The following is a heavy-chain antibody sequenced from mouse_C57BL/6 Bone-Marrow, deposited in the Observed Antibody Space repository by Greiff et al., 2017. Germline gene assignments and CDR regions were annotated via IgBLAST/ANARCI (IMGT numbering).Heavy chain of an antibody. CDR1: GYTFTSYW. V-gene: IGHV1-52*01. J-gene: IGHJ1*03. CDR3: ARDCYYYGTWYFDF. Sequence: QVQLQQPGAELVRPGSSVKLSCKASGYTFTSYWMHWVKQRPIQGLEWIGNIDPSDSETHYNQKFKDKATLTVDKSSSTAYMQLRSLTSEDSAVYYCARDCYYYGTWYFDFWGTGTTVTVSS. D-gene: IGHD1-1*01. CDR2: IDPSDSET.